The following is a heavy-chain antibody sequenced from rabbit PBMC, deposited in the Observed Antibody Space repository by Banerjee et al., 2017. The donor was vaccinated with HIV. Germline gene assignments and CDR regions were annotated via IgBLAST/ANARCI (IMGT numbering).Heavy chain of an antibody. CDR3: ARDLTGITGWNFNL. CDR1: GFSFSSSYY. CDR2: INNSGGA. J-gene: IGHJ4*01. V-gene: IGHV1S45*01. Sequence: QEQLVESGGDLVKPEGSLTLTCTASGFSFSSSYYMCWVRQAPGKGLEWIGRINNSGGATYASWAKGRFTISRTSWTTVTLQMTSLTAADTATYFCARDLTGITGWNFNLWGPGTLVTVS. D-gene: IGHD1-1*01.